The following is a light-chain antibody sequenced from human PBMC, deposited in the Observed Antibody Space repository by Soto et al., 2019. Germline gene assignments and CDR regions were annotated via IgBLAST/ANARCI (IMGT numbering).Light chain of an antibody. CDR2: DAS. CDR1: QSISTW. Sequence: DIPMTQSPSTLSASSGDRVTLTCRASQSISTWLAWYQQKPGKAPKLLIYDASSLESGVPSRFSGSGSGTEFTLTISSLQPEDFASYYCQQYNSYSTFGQGTKVDIK. V-gene: IGKV1-5*01. CDR3: QQYNSYST. J-gene: IGKJ1*01.